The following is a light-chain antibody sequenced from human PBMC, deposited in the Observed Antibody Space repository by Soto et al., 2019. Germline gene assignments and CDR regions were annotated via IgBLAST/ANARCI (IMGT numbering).Light chain of an antibody. J-gene: IGLJ2*01. CDR3: QAWDSSTVL. CDR1: NLGKKY. V-gene: IGLV3-1*01. CDR2: QDN. Sequence: SYELTQPPSVSVSPGRTASITCSGDNLGKKYVSWYQQKPGQAPVVAIYQDNKRPSGIPERISGSNSGNTATLTIGGTQAVDEAAYYCQAWDSSTVLFGGGTKLTVL.